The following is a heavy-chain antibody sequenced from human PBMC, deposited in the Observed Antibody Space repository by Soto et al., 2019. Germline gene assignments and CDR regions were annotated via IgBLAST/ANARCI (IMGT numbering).Heavy chain of an antibody. CDR1: GGSISSYY. CDR3: ARVVVAATNWFDP. V-gene: IGHV4-59*01. Sequence: SETLSLTCTVSGGSISSYYWSWIRQPPGKGLEWIGYIYYSGSTNYNPSLKSRVTISVDTSKNQFSLKLSSVTAADTAVYYCARVVVAATNWFDPWVQGTLVTVSS. J-gene: IGHJ5*02. CDR2: IYYSGST. D-gene: IGHD2-15*01.